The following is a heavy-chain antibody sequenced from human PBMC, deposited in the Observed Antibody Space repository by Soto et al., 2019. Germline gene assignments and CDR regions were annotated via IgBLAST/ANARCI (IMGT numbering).Heavy chain of an antibody. D-gene: IGHD5-12*01. V-gene: IGHV5-51*01. Sequence: PGESLKISCQGSGYNFATHWIGWVRHKAGKGLGWMGIIFPGDAEARYSPSFQGHITISADKSISIAYLRWSSLKASDTGMYYCATPGGFGMDVWGQGTTATVSS. CDR2: IFPGDAEA. CDR3: ATPGGFGMDV. J-gene: IGHJ6*02. CDR1: GYNFATHW.